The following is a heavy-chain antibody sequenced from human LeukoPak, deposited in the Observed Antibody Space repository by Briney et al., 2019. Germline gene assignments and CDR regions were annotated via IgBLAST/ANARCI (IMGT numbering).Heavy chain of an antibody. CDR3: ATDIAAAGSLDY. CDR1: GYTLTELS. V-gene: IGHV1-24*01. Sequence: ASVKVSCKVSGYTLTELSMHWVRQAPGKGLEWMGGFDPEDGETIYAQKFQGRVTITEDTSTDTAYMELSSLRSEDTAVYYCATDIAAAGSLDYWGQGTLVTVSS. J-gene: IGHJ4*02. D-gene: IGHD6-13*01. CDR2: FDPEDGET.